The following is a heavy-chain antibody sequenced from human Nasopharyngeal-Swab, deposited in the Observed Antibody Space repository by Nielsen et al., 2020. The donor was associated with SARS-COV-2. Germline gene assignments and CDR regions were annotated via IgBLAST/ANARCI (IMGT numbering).Heavy chain of an antibody. CDR3: ARRDGYNWGAWYFDL. CDR2: IIPIFGTA. J-gene: IGHJ2*01. V-gene: IGHV1-69*13. CDR1: GYTFTYRY. Sequence: SVKVSCKASGYTFTYRYLHWVRQAPGQGLEWMGGIIPIFGTANYAQKFQGRVTITADESTSTAYMELSSLRSEDTAVYYCARRDGYNWGAWYFDLWGRGTLVTVSS. D-gene: IGHD5-24*01.